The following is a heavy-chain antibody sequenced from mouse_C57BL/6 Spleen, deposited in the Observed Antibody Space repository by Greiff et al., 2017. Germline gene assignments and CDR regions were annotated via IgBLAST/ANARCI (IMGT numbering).Heavy chain of an antibody. CDR1: GYTFTSYD. V-gene: IGHV1-85*01. CDR3: ASHSTNYFDY. D-gene: IGHD2-5*01. CDR2: IYPRDGST. J-gene: IGHJ2*01. Sequence: QVQLKQSGPELVKPGASVKLSCKASGYTFTSYDINWVKQSPGQGLEWIGWIYPRDGSTKYNEKFKGKATLTVDTSSSTAYMELHSLTSEDSAVYFCASHSTNYFDYWGQGTTLTVSS.